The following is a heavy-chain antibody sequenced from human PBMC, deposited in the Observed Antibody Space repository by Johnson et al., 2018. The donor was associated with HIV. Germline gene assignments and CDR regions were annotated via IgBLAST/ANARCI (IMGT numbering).Heavy chain of an antibody. CDR1: RFTFSNYA. V-gene: IGHV3-30*03. CDR2: ISYDGSNK. CDR3: ARGAFLKVYVSDDAFDI. J-gene: IGHJ3*02. Sequence: QEKLVESGGGVVQPGKSLRLSCSASRFTFSNYAMNWVRQAPGKGLEWMAIISYDGSNKNYADSVKGRFTISRDNSKNTLYLQLNNLRAEDTAVYYCARGAFLKVYVSDDAFDIWAQGTMVTVSS. D-gene: IGHD2-8*01.